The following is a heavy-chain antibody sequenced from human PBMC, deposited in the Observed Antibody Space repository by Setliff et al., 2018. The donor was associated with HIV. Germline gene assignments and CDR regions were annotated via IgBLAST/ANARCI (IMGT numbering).Heavy chain of an antibody. CDR2: ISSGGGTI. CDR1: GFTFSNAW. CDR3: AREVTRYSQDYALDI. J-gene: IGHJ3*02. D-gene: IGHD2-2*02. V-gene: IGHV3-11*04. Sequence: GGSLRLSCAASGFTFSNAWMSWVRHAPGKGLEWVSYISSGGGTIYYADSVKGRFTISRDNAKNSLYLQMNSLRAEDTAIYYCAREVTRYSQDYALDIWGQGTMVTVSS.